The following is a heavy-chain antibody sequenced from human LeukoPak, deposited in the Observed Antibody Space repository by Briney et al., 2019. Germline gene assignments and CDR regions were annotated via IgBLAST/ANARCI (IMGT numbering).Heavy chain of an antibody. CDR3: ARARRPGSYYNGLGRPFDP. V-gene: IGHV4-59*01. D-gene: IGHD3-10*01. Sequence: PSETLSLTCTVSGGSISSYYWSWIRQPPGKGLEWIGYIYYSGSTNYNPSLKSRVTISVDTSKNQFSLKLSSVTAADTAVYYCARARRPGSYYNGLGRPFDPWGQGTLVTVSS. J-gene: IGHJ5*02. CDR2: IYYSGST. CDR1: GGSISSYY.